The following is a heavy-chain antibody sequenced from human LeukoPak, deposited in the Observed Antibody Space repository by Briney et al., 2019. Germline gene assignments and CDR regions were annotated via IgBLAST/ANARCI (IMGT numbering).Heavy chain of an antibody. CDR3: AKADRTGYTEYYGMDV. Sequence: GGSLRLSCAASGFTFDDYAMHWVRQAPGKGLEWVSLISWDGGSTYYADSVKGRFTISRDNSKNSLYLQMNSLRAEDTALYYCAKADRTGYTEYYGMDVWGQGTTVTVSS. CDR1: GFTFDDYA. V-gene: IGHV3-43D*03. CDR2: ISWDGGST. J-gene: IGHJ6*02. D-gene: IGHD5-24*01.